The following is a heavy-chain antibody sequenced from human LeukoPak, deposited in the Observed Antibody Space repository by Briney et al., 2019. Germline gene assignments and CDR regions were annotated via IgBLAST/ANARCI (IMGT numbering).Heavy chain of an antibody. V-gene: IGHV3-9*01. Sequence: GGSLRLSCAASGFTFDDYAMHWVWQAPGKGLEWVSGISWNSGSIGYADSVKGRFTISRDNAKNSLYLQMNSPRDEDTAVYYCARVVDGDHNNWFDPWGQGTLVTVSS. CDR1: GFTFDDYA. CDR2: ISWNSGSI. D-gene: IGHD4-17*01. J-gene: IGHJ5*02. CDR3: ARVVDGDHNNWFDP.